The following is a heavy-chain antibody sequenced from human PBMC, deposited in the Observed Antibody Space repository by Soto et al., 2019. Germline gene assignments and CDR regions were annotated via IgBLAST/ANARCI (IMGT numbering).Heavy chain of an antibody. CDR2: ISHTGST. Sequence: SETLSLTCAVSGGSITSGNSYSWSWIRQPPGKGLEWIGSISHTGSTSYNPSLKSRLTMSVDKSKNQFSLRLSPVTAADMAVYYCARAVAPYFGTWFDPWGQGILVTVSS. V-gene: IGHV4-30-2*01. D-gene: IGHD3-10*01. CDR1: GGSITSGNSYS. J-gene: IGHJ5*02. CDR3: ARAVAPYFGTWFDP.